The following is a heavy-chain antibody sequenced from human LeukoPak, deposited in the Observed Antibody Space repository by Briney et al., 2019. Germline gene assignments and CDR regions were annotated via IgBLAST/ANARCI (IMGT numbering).Heavy chain of an antibody. J-gene: IGHJ6*04. CDR3: ARSYCSGGSCYYYYGMDV. Sequence: SETLSLTCTVSGSSISSYYWSWIRQPPGKGLEWIGYIYYSGSTNYNPSLKSRVTISVDTSKNQFSLKLSSVTAADTAVYYCARSYCSGGSCYYYYGMDVWGKGTTVTVSS. D-gene: IGHD2-15*01. CDR1: GSSISSYY. CDR2: IYYSGST. V-gene: IGHV4-59*01.